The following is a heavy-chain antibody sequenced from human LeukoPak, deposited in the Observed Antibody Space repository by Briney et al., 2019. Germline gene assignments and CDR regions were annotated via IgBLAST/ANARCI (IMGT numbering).Heavy chain of an antibody. J-gene: IGHJ4*02. Sequence: KASETLSLTCTVSGGSISSYYWSWIRQPPGKGLEWIGYIYYSGSTNYNPSLKSRVTISVDTSKNQFSLKLSSVTAADTAVYYCARSFVDSSGYYDDYWGQGTLVTVSS. CDR3: ARSFVDSSGYYDDY. CDR1: GGSISSYY. CDR2: IYYSGST. D-gene: IGHD3-22*01. V-gene: IGHV4-59*01.